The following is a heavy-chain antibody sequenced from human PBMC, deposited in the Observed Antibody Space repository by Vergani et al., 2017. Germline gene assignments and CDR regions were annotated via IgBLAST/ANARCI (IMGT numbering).Heavy chain of an antibody. D-gene: IGHD6-19*01. CDR1: GYTFTSYG. J-gene: IGHJ3*02. CDR3: ARGASGRAVAGTSAFDI. V-gene: IGHV1-18*01. CDR2: ISAYNGNT. Sequence: QVQLVQSGAEVKKPGASVKVSCKASGYTFTSYGISWVRQAPGQGLEWMGWISAYNGNTNYAQKLQGRVTMTTDTSKSTAYMELRSLRSDDTAVYYCARGASGRAVAGTSAFDIWGQGTMVTVSS.